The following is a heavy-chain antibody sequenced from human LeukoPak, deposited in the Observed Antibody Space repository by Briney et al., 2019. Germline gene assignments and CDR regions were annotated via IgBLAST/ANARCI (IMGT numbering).Heavy chain of an antibody. Sequence: GGSLRLSCAASGFTFSNAWMSWVRQAPGKGLEWVSYISSSSSYTNYADSVKGRFTISRDNAKNSLYLQMNSLRAEDTAVYYCAKLVGATSAGYYFDYWGQGTLVTVSS. D-gene: IGHD1-26*01. V-gene: IGHV3-11*03. CDR1: GFTFSNAW. CDR3: AKLVGATSAGYYFDY. CDR2: ISSSSSYT. J-gene: IGHJ4*02.